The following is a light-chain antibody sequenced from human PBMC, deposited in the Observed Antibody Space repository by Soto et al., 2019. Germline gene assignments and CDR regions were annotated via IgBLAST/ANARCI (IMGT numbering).Light chain of an antibody. CDR1: SSDVGGYNY. CDR2: EVS. J-gene: IGLJ3*02. Sequence: QSALTQPPSASGSPGQSVTISCSGTSSDVGGYNYVSWYQQHPGKAPKLMIYEVSKWPSGVPDRFSGSKSGNTASLTVSGLQAEDEADYYCSSYAGSNEIVFGGGTKLTVL. CDR3: SSYAGSNEIV. V-gene: IGLV2-8*01.